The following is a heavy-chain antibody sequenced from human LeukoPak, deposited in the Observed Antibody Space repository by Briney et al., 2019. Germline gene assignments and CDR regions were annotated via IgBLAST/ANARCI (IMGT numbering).Heavy chain of an antibody. CDR1: GGYISSYY. V-gene: IGHV4-59*01. J-gene: IGHJ4*02. CDR3: ATRSTGVAATFDS. Sequence: SETLSLTCPVSGGYISSYYWSWIRQPPGKGLEWIGYIYYSGNSNYNPSLKSRVTISADTPKNEFSLKLSSVTAADTAVYYCATRSTGVAATFDSWGQGALVTVSS. D-gene: IGHD2-15*01. CDR2: IYYSGNS.